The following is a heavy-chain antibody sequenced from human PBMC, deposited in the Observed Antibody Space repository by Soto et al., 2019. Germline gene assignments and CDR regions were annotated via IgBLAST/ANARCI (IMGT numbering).Heavy chain of an antibody. CDR1: GFTFSSYA. CDR3: GRGMATTGRRSYETFDL. V-gene: IGHV3-30-3*01. Sequence: QVQLVESGGGVVQPGRSLRLSCAASGFTFSSYAMHWVRQAPGKGLEWVAVISYDGSNKYYADSVKGRFTISRDNSKNTLYLQMNSLRAEDTAVYYCGRGMATTGRRSYETFDLWGQGTLVTVSS. D-gene: IGHD1-26*01. CDR2: ISYDGSNK. J-gene: IGHJ4*01.